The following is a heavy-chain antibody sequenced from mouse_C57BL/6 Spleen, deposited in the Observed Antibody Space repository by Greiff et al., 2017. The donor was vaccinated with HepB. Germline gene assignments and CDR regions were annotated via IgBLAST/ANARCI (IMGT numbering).Heavy chain of an antibody. CDR3: ARGDYGSSYVWYFDV. CDR1: GFTFSSYT. CDR2: ISGGGGNT. V-gene: IGHV5-9*01. Sequence: EVQLVESGGGLVKPGGSLKLSCAASGFTFSSYTMSWVRQTPEKRLEWVATISGGGGNTYYPDSVKGRFTISRDNAKNTLYLQMSSLRSEDTALYYCARGDYGSSYVWYFDVWGTGTTVTVSS. J-gene: IGHJ1*03. D-gene: IGHD1-1*01.